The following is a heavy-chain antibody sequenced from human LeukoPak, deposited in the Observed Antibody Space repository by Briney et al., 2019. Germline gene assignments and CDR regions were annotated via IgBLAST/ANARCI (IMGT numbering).Heavy chain of an antibody. V-gene: IGHV4-34*01. CDR1: GGSFSGYY. CDR3: ARNSNY. Sequence: SETLSLTCAVYGGSFSGYYWSWIRQPPGKGLEWIGEINHSGNTNYNPSLKSRVTISVDTSKNQFSLKLSSVTAADTAVYYCARNSNYWGQGTLVTVSS. CDR2: INHSGNT. D-gene: IGHD2/OR15-2a*01. J-gene: IGHJ4*02.